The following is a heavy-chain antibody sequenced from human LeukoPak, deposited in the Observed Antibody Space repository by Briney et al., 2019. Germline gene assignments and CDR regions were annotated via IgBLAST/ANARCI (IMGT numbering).Heavy chain of an antibody. V-gene: IGHV3-53*01. D-gene: IGHD3-10*01. CDR3: AKGHYYGSGSLDY. CDR1: GFTVSSNY. Sequence: GGSLRLSCAASGFTVSSNYMSWVRQAPGKGLEWVSVIYSCGSTYYADSVKGRFTISRDNPKNTLYVQMNSLRAEDTAVHYCAKGHYYGSGSLDYWGQGTLVTVSS. CDR2: IYSCGST. J-gene: IGHJ4*02.